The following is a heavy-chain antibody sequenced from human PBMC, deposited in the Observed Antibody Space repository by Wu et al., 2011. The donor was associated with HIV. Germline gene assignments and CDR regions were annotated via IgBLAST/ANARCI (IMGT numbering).Heavy chain of an antibody. D-gene: IGHD5-12*01. J-gene: IGHJ4*02. V-gene: IGHV1-69*06. CDR2: IIPIFGTA. Sequence: QVQLVQSGAEVKKPGSSVKVSCKASGGTFSDYSITWVRQAPGQGLEWMGRIIPIFGTANYAQKFQGRVTITADKSTSTAYMELSSLRSDDTAVYYCARDRPWNGYDYFGEEFYFDYWGQGTLVTVSS. CDR1: GGTFSDYS. CDR3: ARDRPWNGYDYFGEEFYFDY.